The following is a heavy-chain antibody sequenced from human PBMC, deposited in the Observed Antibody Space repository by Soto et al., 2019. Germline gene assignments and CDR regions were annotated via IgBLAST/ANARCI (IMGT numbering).Heavy chain of an antibody. CDR2: IWHDGSKK. CDR1: GFTFSSYG. J-gene: IGHJ6*03. Sequence: QVQLVESGGGVVQPGRSLRLSCAASGFTFSSYGMHWVRQAPGKGLEWVAVIWHDGSKKYYADYVKGRFTISRDNSKNTLYLQMNSLRAEDTAVYYCAREGEVAAAGPFPYYSYYMDVWGKGTTVTVSS. V-gene: IGHV3-33*01. D-gene: IGHD6-13*01. CDR3: AREGEVAAAGPFPYYSYYMDV.